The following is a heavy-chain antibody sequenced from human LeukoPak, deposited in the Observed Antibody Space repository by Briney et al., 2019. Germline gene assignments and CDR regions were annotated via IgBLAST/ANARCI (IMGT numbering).Heavy chain of an antibody. CDR1: GFTFSNAW. V-gene: IGHV3-15*01. CDR3: TTDWEFGPVWGSYRLSYYYYGMDV. Sequence: GGSLRLSCAASGFTFSNAWMSWVRQAPGKGLEWVGRIKSKTDGGTTDYAAPVKGRFTISRDDSKNTLYLQMNSLKTEDTAVYYCTTDWEFGPVWGSYRLSYYYYGMDVWGQGTTVTVSS. D-gene: IGHD3-16*02. J-gene: IGHJ6*02. CDR2: IKSKTDGGTT.